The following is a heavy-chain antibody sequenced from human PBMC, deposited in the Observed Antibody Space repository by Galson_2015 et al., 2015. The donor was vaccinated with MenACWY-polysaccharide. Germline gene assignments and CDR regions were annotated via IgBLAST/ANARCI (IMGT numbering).Heavy chain of an antibody. J-gene: IGHJ4*02. Sequence: SLRLSCAASGFTFNSYWMHWVRQAPGKGLVWVSHINNDGSSTNYADSVKGRFTISRDNAKNTLYLQMKSLRAEDTAVYYCVRDNGGIDYWGQGTLVTVPS. D-gene: IGHD3-16*01. CDR1: GFTFNSYW. CDR3: VRDNGGIDY. CDR2: INNDGSST. V-gene: IGHV3-74*01.